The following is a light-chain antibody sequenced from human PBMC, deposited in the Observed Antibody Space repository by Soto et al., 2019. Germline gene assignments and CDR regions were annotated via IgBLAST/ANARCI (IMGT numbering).Light chain of an antibody. CDR1: SGHSRYD. CDR2: VNSDGSH. Sequence: QSVPTQSPSASASLGASVKLTCTLSSGHSRYDIAWHQQQPEKGPRYLMKVNSDGSHNKGDGIPDRFSGSSSGAERYLTISSLQSEDEADYYCQTWGTGIRVFGGGTKVTVL. V-gene: IGLV4-69*01. CDR3: QTWGTGIRV. J-gene: IGLJ3*02.